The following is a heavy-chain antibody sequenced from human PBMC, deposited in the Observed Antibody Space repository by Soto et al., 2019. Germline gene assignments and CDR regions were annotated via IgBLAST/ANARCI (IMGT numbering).Heavy chain of an antibody. Sequence: EVQLLESGGGLVQPGGSLRLSCEGSGFTLSSYGMTWVRQAPGKGLEWVSSISGSGGSTFYADSVKGRFTISRDNSKNTLSLQMNSLRAEDTAVYYCAKDLYSGSPTGFDYWGQGTLVTVSS. CDR1: GFTLSSYG. J-gene: IGHJ4*02. V-gene: IGHV3-23*01. CDR2: ISGSGGST. D-gene: IGHD1-26*01. CDR3: AKDLYSGSPTGFDY.